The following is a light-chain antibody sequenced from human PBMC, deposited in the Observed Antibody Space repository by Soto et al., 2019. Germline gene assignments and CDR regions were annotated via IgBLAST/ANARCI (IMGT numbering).Light chain of an antibody. CDR3: HQRSSWPIT. V-gene: IGKV3-15*01. Sequence: EIVMTQSPATLSVSPGETATLSCRASQYVSNKLAWYQQKPGQAPSLLILGASTRATGLPARFSGSGSGTEFTLTISSLESEDFAVYYCHQRSSWPITFGQGTRLEIK. CDR2: GAS. CDR1: QYVSNK. J-gene: IGKJ5*01.